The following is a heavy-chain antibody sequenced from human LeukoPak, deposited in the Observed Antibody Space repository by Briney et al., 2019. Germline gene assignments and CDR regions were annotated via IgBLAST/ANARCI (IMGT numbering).Heavy chain of an antibody. CDR2: INPSGGST. J-gene: IGHJ6*03. D-gene: IGHD3-3*01. Sequence: ASVKVSCKASGYTFTSYYMHWVRQAPGQGLEWMGIINPSGGSTSYAQKFQGRVTMTRDTSTSTVYMELSSLRSEDTAVYYCARDSSPYYDFWSGPYYMDVWGKGTTVTVSS. V-gene: IGHV1-46*01. CDR1: GYTFTSYY. CDR3: ARDSSPYYDFWSGPYYMDV.